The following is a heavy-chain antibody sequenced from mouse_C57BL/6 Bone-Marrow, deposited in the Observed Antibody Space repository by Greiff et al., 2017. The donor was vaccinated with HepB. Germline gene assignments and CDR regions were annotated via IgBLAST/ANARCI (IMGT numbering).Heavy chain of an antibody. CDR3: AREDYSWFAY. Sequence: EVQRVESGPGLVKPSQSLSLTCSVTGYSITSGYYWNWIRQFPGNKLEWMGYISYDGSNNYNPSLKNRISITRDTSKNQFFLKLNSVTTEDTATYYCAREDYSWFAYWGQGTLVTVSA. J-gene: IGHJ3*01. CDR2: ISYDGSN. V-gene: IGHV3-6*01. D-gene: IGHD1-1*01. CDR1: GYSITSGYY.